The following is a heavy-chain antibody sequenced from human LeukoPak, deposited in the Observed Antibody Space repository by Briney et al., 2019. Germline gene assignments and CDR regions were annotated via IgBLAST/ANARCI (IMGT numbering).Heavy chain of an antibody. CDR3: ARGFPLSYYDILTGSNWFDP. CDR2: IYTSGST. D-gene: IGHD3-9*01. V-gene: IGHV4-59*10. Sequence: SETLSLTCAVYGGSFSGYYWSWIRQPAGKGLEWIGRIYTSGSTNYNPSLKSRVTMSVDTSKNQFSLKLSSVTAADTAVYYCARGFPLSYYDILTGSNWFDPWGQGTLVTVSS. CDR1: GGSFSGYY. J-gene: IGHJ5*02.